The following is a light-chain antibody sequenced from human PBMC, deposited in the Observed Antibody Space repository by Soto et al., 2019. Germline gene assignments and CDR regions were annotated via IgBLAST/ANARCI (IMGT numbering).Light chain of an antibody. J-gene: IGLJ1*01. CDR1: SSDVGNYNL. CDR2: EVS. CDR3: CSYAGGSTPNYV. V-gene: IGLV2-23*02. Sequence: QSVLTQPASVSGSPGQSITISCTGTSSDVGNYNLVSWYQQHPDRAPQLMIYEVSKRPSGVSNRFSGSKSGSTASLTISGLQAEDEADNYCCSYAGGSTPNYVFGTGTKVTVL.